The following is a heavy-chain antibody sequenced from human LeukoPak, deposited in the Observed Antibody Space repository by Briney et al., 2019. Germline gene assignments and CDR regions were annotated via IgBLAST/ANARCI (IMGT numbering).Heavy chain of an antibody. D-gene: IGHD5-18*01. Sequence: PGRSLRLSCTASGFTFGDHAMSWVRQAPGKGLEWVGFIRSKAYGGTTEYAASVKGRFTISRDDSKSIAYLQMNSLKTEDTAVYYCTIGSIQLWVYYGMDVWGQGTTVIVSS. CDR2: IRSKAYGGTT. V-gene: IGHV3-49*04. CDR1: GFTFGDHA. CDR3: TIGSIQLWVYYGMDV. J-gene: IGHJ6*02.